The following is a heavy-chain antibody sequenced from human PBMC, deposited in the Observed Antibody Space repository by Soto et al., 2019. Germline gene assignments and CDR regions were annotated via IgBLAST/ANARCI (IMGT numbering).Heavy chain of an antibody. CDR3: AAEQHWNPLYGTDV. CDR2: IVVGSGNT. Sequence: GASVKVSCKACGFTFTSSAVQWVRQARGQRLEWIGWIVVGSGNTNYAQKFQERVTITRDMSTSTAYMELSSLRSEDTAVYYCAAEQHWNPLYGTDVSGQGPTVTVSS. J-gene: IGHJ6*02. D-gene: IGHD1-1*01. V-gene: IGHV1-58*01. CDR1: GFTFTSSA.